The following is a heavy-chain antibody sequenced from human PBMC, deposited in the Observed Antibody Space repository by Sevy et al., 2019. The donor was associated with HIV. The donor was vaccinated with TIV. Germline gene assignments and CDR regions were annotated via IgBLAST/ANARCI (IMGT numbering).Heavy chain of an antibody. CDR3: GLKTHELDYYFQIDV. CDR1: GGTFRTYA. V-gene: IGHV1-69*13. J-gene: IGHJ6*02. D-gene: IGHD1-26*01. Sequence: ASVKVSCKASGGTFRTYAISWVRQAPGQGLEWMGGIIPIFGSTNYVQKFQGRVTITADESTSTAYMELSSLRSEDTALYYCGLKTHELDYYFQIDVWGQGTTVTVSS. CDR2: IIPIFGST.